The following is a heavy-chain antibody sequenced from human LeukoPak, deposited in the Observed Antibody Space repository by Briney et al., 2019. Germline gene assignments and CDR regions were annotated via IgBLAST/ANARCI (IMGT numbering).Heavy chain of an antibody. D-gene: IGHD3-9*01. V-gene: IGHV3-7*01. CDR1: GFTFSRYW. CDR3: ARDGYYYDILTGYNKIERGTFDY. Sequence: PGGSLRLSCAASGFTFSRYWMTWVRQAPGKGLEWVANIKQDGSEKYYVDSVKGRFTISRDNAKNSLYLQMNSLRAEDTAVYYCARDGYYYDILTGYNKIERGTFDYWGQGTLVTVSS. CDR2: IKQDGSEK. J-gene: IGHJ4*02.